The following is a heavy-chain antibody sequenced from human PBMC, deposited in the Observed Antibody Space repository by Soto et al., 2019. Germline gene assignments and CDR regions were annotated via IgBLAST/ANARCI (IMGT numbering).Heavy chain of an antibody. CDR2: ISYDGSNK. Sequence: GGSLRLSCAASGFTFSSYGMHWVRQAPGKGLEWVAVISYDGSNKYYADSVKGRFTISRDNSKNTLYLQMNSLRAEDTAVYYCASHYLAPGNDYGDSNFDYWGQGTLVTVSS. D-gene: IGHD4-17*01. J-gene: IGHJ4*02. V-gene: IGHV3-30*03. CDR1: GFTFSSYG. CDR3: ASHYLAPGNDYGDSNFDY.